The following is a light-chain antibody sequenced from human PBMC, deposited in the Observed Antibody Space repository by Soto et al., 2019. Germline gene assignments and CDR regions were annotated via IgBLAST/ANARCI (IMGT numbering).Light chain of an antibody. CDR2: EVN. Sequence: QSVLTQPPSACWSPGQSVAISCTGTSSDVGGYNYVSWYQQHPVKAPKLMIYEVNKRPSGVPDRFSGSKSGTTASLTVSGLQAEDEADYYSSSYAGSSNVFGTGPKVTVL. J-gene: IGLJ1*01. V-gene: IGLV2-8*01. CDR3: SSYAGSSNV. CDR1: SSDVGGYNY.